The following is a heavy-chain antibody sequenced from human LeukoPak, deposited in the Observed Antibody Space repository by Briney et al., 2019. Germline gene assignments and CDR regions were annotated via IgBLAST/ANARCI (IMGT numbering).Heavy chain of an antibody. CDR1: GFTFSSYS. D-gene: IGHD1-26*01. CDR3: ARDLGEWEPRAFDI. V-gene: IGHV3-21*01. Sequence: GGSLRLSCAASGFTFSSYSMNWVRQAPGKGLEWVSSISSSSSYIYYADSVKGRFTISRDNAKNSLYLQMNSLRAEDTAVYYCARDLGEWEPRAFDIWGQGTMVTVSS. J-gene: IGHJ3*02. CDR2: ISSSSSYI.